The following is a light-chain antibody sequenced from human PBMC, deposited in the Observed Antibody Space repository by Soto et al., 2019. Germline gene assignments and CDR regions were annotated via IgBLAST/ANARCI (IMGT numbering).Light chain of an antibody. V-gene: IGKV1-39*01. J-gene: IGKJ1*01. CDR1: LTISTY. CDR3: RQSYFTAAT. CDR2: AAA. Sequence: DIQLTQSPSSLSASLGDRVTITCRASLTISTYLVWYQHKPGKAPKRLIFAAASLQSGVPSRLSGSGAGTDFTLTITSRQPDDFATFYCRQSYFTAATFGQGTKVDIK.